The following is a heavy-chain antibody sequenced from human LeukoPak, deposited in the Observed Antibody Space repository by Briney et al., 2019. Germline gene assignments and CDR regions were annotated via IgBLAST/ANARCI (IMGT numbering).Heavy chain of an antibody. CDR2: ISGSGGST. J-gene: IGHJ5*02. CDR3: AKDGRVTYYYDSSGYYSP. D-gene: IGHD3-22*01. V-gene: IGHV3-23*01. CDR1: GFTFSSYA. Sequence: GGSLRLSCAASGFTFSSYAMSWVRQAPGKGLEWVSTISGSGGSTYYADSVKGRFTISRDNSKNTLYLQMNSLRAEDTAVYYCAKDGRVTYYYDSSGYYSPWGQGTLVTVSS.